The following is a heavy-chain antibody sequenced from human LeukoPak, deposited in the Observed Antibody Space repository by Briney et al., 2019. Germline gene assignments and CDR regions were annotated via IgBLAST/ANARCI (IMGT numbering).Heavy chain of an antibody. CDR1: GFTFSSYS. CDR3: AKEVDYIAVAGNYFDY. CDR2: ISSSSSYI. J-gene: IGHJ4*02. D-gene: IGHD6-19*01. Sequence: GGSLRLSCAASGFTFSSYSMNWVRQAPGKGLEWVSSISSSSSYIYYADSVKGRFTISRDNSKNTLYLQMNSLRAEDTAVYYCAKEVDYIAVAGNYFDYWGQGTLVTVSS. V-gene: IGHV3-21*04.